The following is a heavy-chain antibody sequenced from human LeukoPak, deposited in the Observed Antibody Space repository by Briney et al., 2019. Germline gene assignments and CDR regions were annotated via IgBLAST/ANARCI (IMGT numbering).Heavy chain of an antibody. CDR2: ISSSSSYK. V-gene: IGHV3-21*01. D-gene: IGHD5-18*01. CDR1: GFTFSSYS. CDR3: ARHLSGITGYTYGRGIDY. J-gene: IGHJ4*02. Sequence: GGSLRLSCAASGFTFSSYSMNWVRQAPGKGLEWVSSISSSSSYKYYADSLKGRFTISRDNAKKSLYLQMNSLRAEDTAVYYCARHLSGITGYTYGRGIDYWGQGTLLTVSS.